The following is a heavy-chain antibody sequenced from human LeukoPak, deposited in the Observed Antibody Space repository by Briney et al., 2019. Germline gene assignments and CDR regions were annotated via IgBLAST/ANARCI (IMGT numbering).Heavy chain of an antibody. V-gene: IGHV3-23*01. D-gene: IGHD3-9*01. Sequence: QSGGSLRPSCAASGFTFSTYAMSWVRQAPGKGLEWVSAISGSSETANYADSVKGRFTISRDNSKNTLYLQMNNLRVGDTALYFCAKDRASARYYGLDVWGQGTTVTVSS. CDR1: GFTFSTYA. CDR3: AKDRASARYYGLDV. J-gene: IGHJ6*02. CDR2: ISGSSETA.